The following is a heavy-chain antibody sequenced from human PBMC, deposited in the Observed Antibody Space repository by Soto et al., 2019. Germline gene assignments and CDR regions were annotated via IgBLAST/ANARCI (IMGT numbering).Heavy chain of an antibody. CDR3: AKANYDFWSGYYLPADYYGMDV. D-gene: IGHD3-3*01. CDR1: GGSISSYY. J-gene: IGHJ6*02. CDR2: IYYSGST. Sequence: PSETLSLTCTVSGGSISSYYWSWIRQPPGKGLEWMGYIYYSGSTNYNPSLKSRVTISVDTSKNQFSLKLSSMTAEDTAVYYCAKANYDFWSGYYLPADYYGMDVWGQGTTVTVSS. V-gene: IGHV4-59*01.